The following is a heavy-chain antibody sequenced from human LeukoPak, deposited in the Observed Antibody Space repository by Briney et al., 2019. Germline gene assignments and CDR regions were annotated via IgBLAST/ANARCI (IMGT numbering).Heavy chain of an antibody. CDR2: VYYTGRT. CDR3: ARDRRYYGSGSYSIEFHYYYYGMDV. V-gene: IGHV4-59*12. CDR1: DGSTTGYY. Sequence: SETLSLTCSVSDGSTTGYYWSWIRQPPGKGLEWIAYVYYTGRTLYNPSLESRVTISVDTSKTQFSLTVTSVTAADTAVYYCARDRRYYGSGSYSIEFHYYYYGMDVWGQGTTVTVSS. D-gene: IGHD3-10*01. J-gene: IGHJ6*02.